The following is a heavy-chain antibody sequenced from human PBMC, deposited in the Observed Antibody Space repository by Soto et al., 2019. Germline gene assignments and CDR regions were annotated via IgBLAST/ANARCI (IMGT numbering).Heavy chain of an antibody. Sequence: SETLSLTCTVSGGSVSSSTYYWGWIRQPPGKGLEWIGSIYYAGNTYYNPSLKSRVTISVDTSKNQFSLKLSSVTAADTAVYFCARLDATMGYYDFWSGFAVAYWGQGTLVTVSS. CDR1: GGSVSSSTYY. CDR3: ARLDATMGYYDFWSGFAVAY. J-gene: IGHJ4*02. V-gene: IGHV4-39*01. CDR2: IYYAGNT. D-gene: IGHD3-3*01.